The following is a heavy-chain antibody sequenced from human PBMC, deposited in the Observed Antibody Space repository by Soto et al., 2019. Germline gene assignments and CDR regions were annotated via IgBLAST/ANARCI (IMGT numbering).Heavy chain of an antibody. CDR1: GFTFSDHY. V-gene: IGHV3-72*01. Sequence: EVQLAESGGGLVQPGGSLRLSCAASGFTFSDHYMDWVRQAPGKVLEWVGRSRDKVHSHTTEYAASVKGRFTISRGDSENSLYLQMNSLKTEDTAAYYCARGVVSTGYFDYWGQGTLVTVSS. CDR3: ARGVVSTGYFDY. D-gene: IGHD5-12*01. CDR2: SRDKVHSHTT. J-gene: IGHJ4*02.